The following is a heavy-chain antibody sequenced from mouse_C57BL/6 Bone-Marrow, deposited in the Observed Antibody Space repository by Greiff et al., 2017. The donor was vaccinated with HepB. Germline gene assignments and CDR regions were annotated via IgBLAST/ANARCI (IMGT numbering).Heavy chain of an antibody. J-gene: IGHJ1*03. CDR3: ARRSLRGYGSSYWYFDV. CDR2: IHPNSGST. Sequence: VQLQQPGAELVKPGASVKLSCKASGYTFTSYWMHWVKQRPGQGLEWIGMIHPNSGSTNYNEKFKSKATLTVDKSSSTAYMQLSSLTSEDSAVYYCARRSLRGYGSSYWYFDVWGTGTTVTVSS. V-gene: IGHV1-64*01. D-gene: IGHD1-1*01. CDR1: GYTFTSYW.